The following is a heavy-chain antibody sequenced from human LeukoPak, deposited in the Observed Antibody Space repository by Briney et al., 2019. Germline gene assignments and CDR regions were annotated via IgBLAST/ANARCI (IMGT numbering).Heavy chain of an antibody. CDR1: GGSFSGYY. V-gene: IGHV4-34*01. CDR3: ARGTSSSRLYNWFDP. D-gene: IGHD6-13*01. CDR2: INHSGST. J-gene: IGHJ5*02. Sequence: SETLSLTCAVYGGSFSGYYWSWIRQPPGKGLEWIGEINHSGSTNYNPSLKSRVTISVDTSKNQFSLKLSSVTAADTAVYYCARGTSSSRLYNWFDPWGRGTLVTVSS.